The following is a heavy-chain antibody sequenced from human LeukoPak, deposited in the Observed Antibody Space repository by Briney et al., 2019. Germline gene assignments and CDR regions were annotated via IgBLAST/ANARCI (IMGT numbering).Heavy chain of an antibody. CDR1: GYSISSGYY. J-gene: IGHJ4*02. V-gene: IGHV4-38-2*02. CDR2: IYHSGST. Sequence: SETLSLTCTVSGYSISSGYYWGWIRQPPGKGLEWIGSIYHSGSTYYNPSLKSRVTISVDTSKNQFSLKLSSVTAADTAVYYCARGSDTRGFDYWGQGTLVTVSS. CDR3: ARGSDTRGFDY. D-gene: IGHD3-10*01.